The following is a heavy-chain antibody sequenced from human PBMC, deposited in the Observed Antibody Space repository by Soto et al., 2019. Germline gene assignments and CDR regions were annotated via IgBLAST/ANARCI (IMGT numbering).Heavy chain of an antibody. V-gene: IGHV1-18*04. D-gene: IGHD3-22*01. CDR3: ATTYYHDSSGYYTFDY. CDR2: ISAYNGNT. CDR1: GYTFTSYG. J-gene: IGHJ4*02. Sequence: GASVKVSCKASGYTFTSYGISWVRQAPGQGLEWMGWISAYNGNTNYAQKLQGRVTITTDTSTSTAYMELRSLRSDDTAVYYCATTYYHDSSGYYTFDYRGQGTLVTVSS.